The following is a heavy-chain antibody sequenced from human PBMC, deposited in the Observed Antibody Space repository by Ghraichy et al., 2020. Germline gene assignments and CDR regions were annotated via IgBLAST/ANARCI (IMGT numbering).Heavy chain of an antibody. Sequence: SVKVSCKASGGTFSSYAISWVRQAPGQGLKWMGGIIPIFGTANYAQKFQGRVTITADESTSTAYMELSSLRSEDTAVYYCAREPGYSYGYYYYYGMDVWGQGTTVTVSS. J-gene: IGHJ6*02. CDR3: AREPGYSYGYYYYYGMDV. V-gene: IGHV1-69*13. D-gene: IGHD5-18*01. CDR2: IIPIFGTA. CDR1: GGTFSSYA.